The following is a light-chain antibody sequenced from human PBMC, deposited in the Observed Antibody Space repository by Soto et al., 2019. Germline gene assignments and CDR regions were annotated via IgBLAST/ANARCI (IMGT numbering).Light chain of an antibody. CDR2: AAS. CDR1: QTISTY. CDR3: QQSFTTPLT. V-gene: IGKV1-39*01. J-gene: IGKJ4*01. Sequence: DIQMTQSPSSLSASVRDRVTITCRASQTISTYLNWYQQKPGKAPKLLISAASSLQSGVPSRFSGSGSGTDFTLTISSLQPEDFATYYCQQSFTTPLTFGGGTKVEIK.